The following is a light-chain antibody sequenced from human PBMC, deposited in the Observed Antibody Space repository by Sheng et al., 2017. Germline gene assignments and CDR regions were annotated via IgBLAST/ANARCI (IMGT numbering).Light chain of an antibody. CDR3: SSYAGSNNFVV. CDR1: SSNVGRDN. J-gene: IGLJ2*01. Sequence: QSVLTQPPSASGTPGQRVTISCSGSSSNVGRDNVYWYQQLPGTAPKLLIYNNNLRPSGVPDRFSGSKSGTSASLAISGLRSEDEADYYCSSYAGSNNFVVFGGGTKLTVL. V-gene: IGLV1-47*01. CDR2: NNN.